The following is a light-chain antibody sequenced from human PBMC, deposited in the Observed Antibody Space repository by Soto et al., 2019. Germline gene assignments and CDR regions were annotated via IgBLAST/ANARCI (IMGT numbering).Light chain of an antibody. J-gene: IGLJ3*02. V-gene: IGLV2-8*01. Sequence: QSALTQPPSASGSPGQSVAISCTGTSSDIGAYNFFSWYQQRPGKAPTLIIHEVTKRRSGVPARFSGCKSGNTASLTVSGLQAEDEADSYWSSYGGSNNPWLFGGGTKLTVL. CDR1: SSDIGAYNF. CDR3: SSYGGSNNPWL. CDR2: EVT.